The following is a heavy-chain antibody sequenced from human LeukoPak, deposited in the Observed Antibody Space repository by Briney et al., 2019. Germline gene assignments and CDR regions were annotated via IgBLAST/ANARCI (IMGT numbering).Heavy chain of an antibody. Sequence: PGGSLRLSCAASGFTFSSYWMHWVRQAPGKGLVWVSRINSDGSSTNYADPVKGRFTISRDNANNTLYLQLNSLRAEDTAVYYCARVPGYYGSGSFDYWGQGTLVTVSS. V-gene: IGHV3-74*01. CDR3: ARVPGYYGSGSFDY. CDR2: INSDGSST. D-gene: IGHD3-10*01. J-gene: IGHJ4*02. CDR1: GFTFSSYW.